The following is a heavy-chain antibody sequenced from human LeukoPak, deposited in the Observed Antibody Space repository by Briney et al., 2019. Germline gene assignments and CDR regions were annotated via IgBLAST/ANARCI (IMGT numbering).Heavy chain of an antibody. CDR3: ARQFAPLGYCSGGSCLRRYNWFDP. J-gene: IGHJ5*02. CDR2: INHSGST. D-gene: IGHD2-15*01. Sequence: SETLSLTCAVYGGSFSGYYWSWIRQPPGKGLEWIGEINHSGSTNYNPSLKSRVTISVDTSKNQFSLKLGSVTAADTAVYYCARQFAPLGYCSGGSCLRRYNWFDPWGQGTLVTVSS. V-gene: IGHV4-34*01. CDR1: GGSFSGYY.